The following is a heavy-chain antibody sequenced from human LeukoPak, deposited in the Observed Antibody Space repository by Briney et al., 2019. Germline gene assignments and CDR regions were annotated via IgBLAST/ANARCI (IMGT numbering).Heavy chain of an antibody. CDR3: ARHHFASAVILDY. D-gene: IGHD2-21*02. CDR1: GGAVTSFY. J-gene: IGHJ4*02. Sequence: SETLSLTCSVSGGAVTSFYWSWIRQSPGKGLEWIGYFYYSGSTKYNPSLKSRVTMSGDTSKNQLSLKLRSVTAADTAMYYCARHHFASAVILDYWGQGDLVTVSS. V-gene: IGHV4-59*08. CDR2: FYYSGST.